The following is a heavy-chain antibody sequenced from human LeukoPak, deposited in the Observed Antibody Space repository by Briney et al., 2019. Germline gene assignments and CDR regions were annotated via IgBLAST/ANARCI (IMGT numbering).Heavy chain of an antibody. D-gene: IGHD3-9*01. J-gene: IGHJ3*02. Sequence: SETLSLTCGVYGGSFIGFYWSWIRQPPGKGLEWIGEINHSGSTNYNPSLKSRVSISVDTSKNQFSLKLSSVTAADTAVYYCARESYDILTGPGNAFDIWGQGTMVTVSS. CDR2: INHSGST. CDR1: GGSFIGFY. CDR3: ARESYDILTGPGNAFDI. V-gene: IGHV4-34*01.